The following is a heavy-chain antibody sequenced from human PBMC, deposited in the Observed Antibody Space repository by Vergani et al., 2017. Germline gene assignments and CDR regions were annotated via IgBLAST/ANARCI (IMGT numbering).Heavy chain of an antibody. Sequence: QVQLVESGGGVVQPGRSLRLSCAASGFTFSSYGMHWVRQAPGKGLEWVAVISYDGSNKYYADSVNGRFTISRDNSKNTLYLKMNSLRAEDTAVYYCAKDFYGITGTMIYYYYYYGMDVWGQGTTVTVSS. J-gene: IGHJ6*02. V-gene: IGHV3-30*18. D-gene: IGHD1-20*01. CDR1: GFTFSSYG. CDR3: AKDFYGITGTMIYYYYYYGMDV. CDR2: ISYDGSNK.